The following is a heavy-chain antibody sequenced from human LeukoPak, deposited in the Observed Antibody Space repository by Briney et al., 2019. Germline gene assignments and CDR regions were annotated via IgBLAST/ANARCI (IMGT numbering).Heavy chain of an antibody. Sequence: ASVKVSCKASGYTFTGYYMHWVRQAPGQGLEWMGWINPNSGGTNYAQNFPGRVTMTRDTSTSTVYMELSRLRSEDTAVYYCARDLFYYDSSGYGRGISFGLGNRFDPWGQGTLVTVSS. CDR3: ARDLFYYDSSGYGRGISFGLGNRFDP. D-gene: IGHD3-22*01. CDR1: GYTFTGYY. CDR2: INPNSGGT. V-gene: IGHV1-2*02. J-gene: IGHJ5*02.